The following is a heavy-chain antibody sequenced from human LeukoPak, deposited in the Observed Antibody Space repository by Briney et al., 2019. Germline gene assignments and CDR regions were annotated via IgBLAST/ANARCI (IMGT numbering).Heavy chain of an antibody. V-gene: IGHV4-38-2*02. CDR2: IYHSGST. Sequence: SETLSLTCTVSGYSISSGFYWGWIRQPPGKGLEWIGSIYHSGSTYYNPSLKSRVTMSVDTSKNQFSLNLSSVTAADTAVYYCATEIQNIAGRVYWGQGTLVTVSS. CDR3: ATEIQNIAGRVY. CDR1: GYSISSGFY. D-gene: IGHD6-6*01. J-gene: IGHJ4*02.